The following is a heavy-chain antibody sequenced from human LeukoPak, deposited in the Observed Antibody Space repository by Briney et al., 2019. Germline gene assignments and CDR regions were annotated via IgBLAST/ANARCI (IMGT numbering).Heavy chain of an antibody. J-gene: IGHJ1*01. CDR2: IIPIFGTA. CDR1: GGTFSSYA. D-gene: IGHD4-17*01. V-gene: IGHV1-69*13. CDR3: AGSTVTRLAEYFQH. Sequence: GASVKVSCKASGGTFSSYAISWVRQAPGQGLEWMGGIIPIFGTANYAQKFQGRVTTTAEESTSTAYMELSSLRSEDTAVYYCAGSTVTRLAEYFQHWGQRTLVTVSS.